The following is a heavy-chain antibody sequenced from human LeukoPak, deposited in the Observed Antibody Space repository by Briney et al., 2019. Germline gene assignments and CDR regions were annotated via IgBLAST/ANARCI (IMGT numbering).Heavy chain of an antibody. V-gene: IGHV3-53*01. CDR1: GFSVSSTY. CDR2: IYAGGST. D-gene: IGHD1-26*01. Sequence: GGSLRLSCAASGFSVSSTYMNWVRQAPGRGLEWVSIIYAGGSTYYADSVKGRFTISRDNSKNTLYLQMNSRRAEDTAVYYCASQWELRCWGQGTLVTVSS. CDR3: ASQWELRC. J-gene: IGHJ4*02.